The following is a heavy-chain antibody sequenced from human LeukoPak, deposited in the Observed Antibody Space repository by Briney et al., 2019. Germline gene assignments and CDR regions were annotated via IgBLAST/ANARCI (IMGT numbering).Heavy chain of an antibody. CDR2: TSAYNGNT. CDR3: ARRIVEATTTFSPIPRSDWFDP. J-gene: IGHJ5*02. CDR1: GYTFTSYG. Sequence: GASVKVSCKASGYTFTSYGISWVRQAPGQGLEWMGWTSAYNGNTNYAQKLQGRVTMTTDTSTSTAYMELRSLRSDDTAVYYCARRIVEATTTFSPIPRSDWFDPWGQGTLVAVSS. V-gene: IGHV1-18*01. D-gene: IGHD1-26*01.